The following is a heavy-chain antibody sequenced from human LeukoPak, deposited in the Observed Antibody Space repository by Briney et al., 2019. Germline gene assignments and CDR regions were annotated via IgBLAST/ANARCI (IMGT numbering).Heavy chain of an antibody. J-gene: IGHJ4*02. CDR2: IYSGGST. Sequence: GGSLRLSCAASGCTFRTYRMNWVRQAPGKGLEWVSVIYSGGSTYYADSVKGRFTISRDNSKNTLYLQMNSLRAEDTAVYYCARDRLGHDYWGQGTLVTVSS. V-gene: IGHV3-66*01. CDR1: GCTFRTYR. CDR3: ARDRLGHDY. D-gene: IGHD6-25*01.